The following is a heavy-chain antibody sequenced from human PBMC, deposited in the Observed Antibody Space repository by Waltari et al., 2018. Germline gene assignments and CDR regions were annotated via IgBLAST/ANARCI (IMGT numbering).Heavy chain of an antibody. V-gene: IGHV1-69*02. D-gene: IGHD3-22*01. CDR1: GGTFPSDS. CDR3: AGGDGGYYYHKMDV. J-gene: IGHJ6*02. Sequence: QVQLVQSGAEAKKPGSSVRVSCRASGGTFPSDSVNWVRQAPGQGLEWRGRIMPDISETKYEVKFQGRITITADQSTGTVYMEVRSLRSDDTAVYYCAGGDGGYYYHKMDVWGQGTTVTVSS. CDR2: IMPDISET.